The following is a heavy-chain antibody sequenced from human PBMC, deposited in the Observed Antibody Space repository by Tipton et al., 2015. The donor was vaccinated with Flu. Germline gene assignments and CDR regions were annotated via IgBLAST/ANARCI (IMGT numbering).Heavy chain of an antibody. J-gene: IGHJ5*02. CDR2: IFYSGGN. CDR3: ARSIRGSEWFDP. Sequence: TLSLTCSVSGASISSGGYYWSWIRQHPGKGLEWIGYIFYSGGNYYNPSLNSRVTISVDTSKNQFSLTLTSVTAADTAVYYCARSIRGSEWFDPWGQGTLVTVSS. CDR1: GASISSGGYY. D-gene: IGHD3-10*01. V-gene: IGHV4-31*03.